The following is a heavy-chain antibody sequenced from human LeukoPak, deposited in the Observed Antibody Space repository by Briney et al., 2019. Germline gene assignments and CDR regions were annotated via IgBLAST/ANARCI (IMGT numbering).Heavy chain of an antibody. CDR3: ASKLIAVAGDAFDI. Sequence: SSETLSLTCTVSGGSISSSSYYWGWIRQPPGKGLEWIGSIYYSGSTYYNPSLKSRVTISVDTSKNQFSLKLSSVTAADTAVYYCASKLIAVAGDAFDIWGQGTMVTVSS. CDR1: GGSISSSSYY. J-gene: IGHJ3*02. D-gene: IGHD6-19*01. CDR2: IYYSGST. V-gene: IGHV4-39*01.